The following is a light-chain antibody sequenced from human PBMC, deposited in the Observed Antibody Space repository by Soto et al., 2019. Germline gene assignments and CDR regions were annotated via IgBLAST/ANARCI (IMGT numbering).Light chain of an antibody. J-gene: IGKJ2*01. CDR3: QQYTSYYT. CDR2: KAS. CDR1: QTISTW. V-gene: IGKV1-5*03. Sequence: DIQMTQSPSTLSASVGDRVTITCRASQTISTWLAWYQQKPGQAPKLLIYKASTLQTGVPSRFSGSGSGADFTFTISSLQPEDFGTYYCQQYTSYYTFGQGTKLEIK.